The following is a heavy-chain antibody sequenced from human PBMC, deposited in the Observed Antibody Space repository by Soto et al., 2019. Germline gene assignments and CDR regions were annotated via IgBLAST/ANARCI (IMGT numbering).Heavy chain of an antibody. J-gene: IGHJ4*02. Sequence: QVQLQESGPGLVKPSQTLSLTCAVSGGSVSGNIYYWTWIRQHPGKGPEWIGHIYYSGSTYYNPSRKSRVTISLDTAKNQFSLKLTSVTAADTAVYYCARGYDYDSGGYFFDYWGQGTLVTVSS. CDR3: ARGYDYDSGGYFFDY. CDR1: GGSVSGNIYY. D-gene: IGHD3-22*01. CDR2: IYYSGST. V-gene: IGHV4-31*11.